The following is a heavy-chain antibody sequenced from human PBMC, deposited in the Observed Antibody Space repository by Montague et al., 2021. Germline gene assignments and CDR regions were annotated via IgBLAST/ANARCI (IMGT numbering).Heavy chain of an antibody. CDR1: GFTFGGYS. D-gene: IGHD1-26*01. CDR3: EKTLSGNYDS. J-gene: IGHJ5*01. V-gene: IGHV3-23*01. Sequence: SLILSCAASGFTFGGYSMAWVRQAPGRGLEWVSFISSSGDTFYSESVKGRFIVFRDNTNNSLYLHLNSLRGADSSICYCEKTLSGNYDSWGPGTLVTVSS. CDR2: ISSSGDT.